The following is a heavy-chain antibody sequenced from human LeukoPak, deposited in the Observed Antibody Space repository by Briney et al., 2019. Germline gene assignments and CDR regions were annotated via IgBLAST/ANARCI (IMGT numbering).Heavy chain of an antibody. D-gene: IGHD3-10*01. V-gene: IGHV4-61*02. CDR3: ARGYYYRT. CDR2: IYADGSS. CDR1: GGSVVSDNSY. J-gene: IGHJ4*02. Sequence: KPSETLSLTCTVSGGSVVSDNSYWNWIRQPAGKGLEWIGRIYADGSSTYNPSLKSRVTILVDTSKNQFSLRLSSMTAADTAVYYCARGYYYRTWGQGRLVTVSS.